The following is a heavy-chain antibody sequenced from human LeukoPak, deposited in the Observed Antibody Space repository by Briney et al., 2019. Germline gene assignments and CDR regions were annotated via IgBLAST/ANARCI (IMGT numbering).Heavy chain of an antibody. V-gene: IGHV3-30*04. CDR2: ISYDGSNK. J-gene: IGHJ4*02. CDR3: ARVFIGDYGDYQFDY. D-gene: IGHD4-17*01. CDR1: GFTFSSYA. Sequence: GGSLRLSCAASGFTFSSYAIHWVRQAPGKGLEWVAVISYDGSNKYYADSVKGRFTISRDNSKNTLYLQMNSLRAEDTAVYYCARVFIGDYGDYQFDYWGQGTLVTVSS.